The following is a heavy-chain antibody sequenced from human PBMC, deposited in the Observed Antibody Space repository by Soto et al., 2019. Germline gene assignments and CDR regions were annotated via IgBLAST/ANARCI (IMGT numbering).Heavy chain of an antibody. V-gene: IGHV3-9*01. CDR2: ISWNSGSI. D-gene: IGHD1-20*01. CDR1: GFTFDDYT. Sequence: GGSLRLSCAASGFTFDDYTMHWVRQAPGKGLEWVSGISWNSGSIGYADSVKGRFTISRDNAKNSLYLQMNSLRAEDTALYYRAITGYWGQGTLVTVSS. J-gene: IGHJ4*02. CDR3: AITGY.